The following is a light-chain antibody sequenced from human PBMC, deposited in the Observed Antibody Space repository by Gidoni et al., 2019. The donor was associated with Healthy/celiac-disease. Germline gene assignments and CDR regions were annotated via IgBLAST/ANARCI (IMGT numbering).Light chain of an antibody. CDR2: KDS. Sequence: SYELTQPPPVSESPGQTARVTSSGDGLPKQYAYWYQQKPGQAPVLVIYKDSERPSGIPERFSGSSSGTTVTLTISGVQAEDEADYYCQSADSSGTYVVFGGGTKLTVL. V-gene: IGLV3-25*03. CDR1: GLPKQY. J-gene: IGLJ2*01. CDR3: QSADSSGTYVV.